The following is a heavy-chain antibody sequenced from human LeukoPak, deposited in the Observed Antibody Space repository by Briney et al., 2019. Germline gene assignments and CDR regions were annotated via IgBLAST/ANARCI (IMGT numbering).Heavy chain of an antibody. CDR3: ARCPRQTGTLYYYYMDV. V-gene: IGHV1-69*13. J-gene: IGHJ6*03. CDR2: IIPIFGTA. D-gene: IGHD1-1*01. Sequence: SVKVSCKASGGTFSSYAISWVRQAPGQGLEWMGGIIPIFGTANYAQKFQGRVTITADESTSTAYMELSSLRSEDPAVYYCARCPRQTGTLYYYYMDVWGKGTTVTVSS. CDR1: GGTFSSYA.